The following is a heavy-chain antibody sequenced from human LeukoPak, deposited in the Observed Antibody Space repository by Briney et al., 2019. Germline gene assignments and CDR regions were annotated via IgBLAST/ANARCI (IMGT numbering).Heavy chain of an antibody. Sequence: SESLCLSCAASGGSISSYYWSWIRQPPGKGLEWIGFIYYSGSTNYNPSLKSRVTISVDTSKNQFSLKLSSVTAADTAVYYCARDGWPQLRFDPWGQGTLVTVSS. V-gene: IGHV4-59*01. CDR3: ARDGWPQLRFDP. CDR2: IYYSGST. J-gene: IGHJ5*02. CDR1: GGSISSYY. D-gene: IGHD1-7*01.